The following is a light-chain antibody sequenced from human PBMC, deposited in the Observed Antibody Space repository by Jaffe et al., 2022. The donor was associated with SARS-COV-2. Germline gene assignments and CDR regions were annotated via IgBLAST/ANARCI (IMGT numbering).Light chain of an antibody. CDR3: QSYDSSHVV. CDR2: DNN. V-gene: IGLV1-40*01. CDR1: SSNIGAGYD. Sequence: QSVLTQPPSVSGAPGQRVTISCTGSSSNIGAGYDVHWYQQLPGTAPKLLICDNNNRPSGVPDRFSGSKSGSSASLAITGLQAEDEADYYCQSYDSSHVVFGGGTKLTVL. J-gene: IGLJ2*01.